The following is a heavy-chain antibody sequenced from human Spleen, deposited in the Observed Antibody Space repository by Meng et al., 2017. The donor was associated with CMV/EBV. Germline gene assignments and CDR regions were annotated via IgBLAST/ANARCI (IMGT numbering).Heavy chain of an antibody. CDR2: VRWDGCNS. Sequence: AGSPMHWVRTAPGKGLEWGALVRWDGCNSYYAVSVEGRFTISRDNCKNLLYLQMNSLRPEHTALYHCAKDVTYYYSSGYSSFYFDYWGQGTLVTVSS. V-gene: IGHV3-43*01. CDR1: AGSP. D-gene: IGHD3-22*01. J-gene: IGHJ4*02. CDR3: AKDVTYYYSSGYSSFYFDY.